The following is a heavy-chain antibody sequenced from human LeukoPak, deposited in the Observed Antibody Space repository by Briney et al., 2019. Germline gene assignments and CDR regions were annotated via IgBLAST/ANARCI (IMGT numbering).Heavy chain of an antibody. D-gene: IGHD4-17*01. CDR2: INAGNGNT. V-gene: IGHV1-3*01. CDR3: ARDGDYGDYYFDY. Sequence: ASVKVSCKASGYTFTSYAMHWVRQAPGQRLEWMGWINAGNGNTKYSQKFQGRVTITRDTSAGTAYMELSSLRSEDTAVYYCARDGDYGDYYFDYWGQGTLVTVSS. J-gene: IGHJ4*02. CDR1: GYTFTSYA.